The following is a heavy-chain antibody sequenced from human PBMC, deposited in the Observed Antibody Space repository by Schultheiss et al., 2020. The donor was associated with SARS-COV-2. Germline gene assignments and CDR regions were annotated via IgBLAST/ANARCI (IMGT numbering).Heavy chain of an antibody. CDR3: AVRSYCTSDNCQKDPNGMDV. J-gene: IGHJ6*02. CDR1: GFNFDDYG. V-gene: IGHV3-9*01. CDR2: TSWKSGGV. D-gene: IGHD2-8*02. Sequence: GGSLRLSCEASGFNFDDYGMSWVRQVPGKGLEWVAVTSWKSGGVDYADSVKGRFSISRDNAKNTLYLQMNSLRAEDTAVYYCAVRSYCTSDNCQKDPNGMDVWGQGTTVTVSS.